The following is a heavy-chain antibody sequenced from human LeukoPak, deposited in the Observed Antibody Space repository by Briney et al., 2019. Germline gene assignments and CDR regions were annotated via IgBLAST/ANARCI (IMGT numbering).Heavy chain of an antibody. CDR1: GFTFSSCS. CDR3: ARDVQGGYGSGTYFAFDM. V-gene: IGHV3-48*02. Sequence: PGGSLRLSCAASGFTFSSCSMNWVRQAPGKGLEWASYISRTSRTIYYAGSVKGRFTISRDSAKNSLYLQMNSLRDEDTAVYYCARDVQGGYGSGTYFAFDMWGQGTMVTVSS. D-gene: IGHD3-10*01. CDR2: ISRTSRTI. J-gene: IGHJ3*02.